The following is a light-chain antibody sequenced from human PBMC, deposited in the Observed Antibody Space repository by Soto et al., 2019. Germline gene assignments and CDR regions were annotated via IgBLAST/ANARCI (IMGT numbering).Light chain of an antibody. CDR3: SQYGSSPLP. J-gene: IGKJ5*01. CDR2: GVS. V-gene: IGKV3-20*01. Sequence: EIVLTQSPGTLSLSPGERATLSCRASQSVSSSYLAWYQQKPGQAPRLLIYGVSSRATGIPDRFSGSGSGTDFTLTISRLETEDFEVYYCSQYGSSPLPFGQGTR. CDR1: QSVSSSY.